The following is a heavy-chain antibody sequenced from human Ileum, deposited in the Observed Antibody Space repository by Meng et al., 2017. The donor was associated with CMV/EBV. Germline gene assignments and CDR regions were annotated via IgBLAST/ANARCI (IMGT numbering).Heavy chain of an antibody. Sequence: ETLSLSCTVSGGSISSSSYYWGWIRQPPGKGLAWIGSIYYSGSNYYNPSIKGRVNISVDTTKNQFSLILSSVTAADTAMYYCVYSNGGWGYGHYGMGVWGQGTMVTVSS. J-gene: IGHJ6*02. CDR1: GGSISSSSYY. V-gene: IGHV4-39*01. D-gene: IGHD2-8*01. CDR2: IYYSGSN. CDR3: VYSNGGWGYGHYGMGV.